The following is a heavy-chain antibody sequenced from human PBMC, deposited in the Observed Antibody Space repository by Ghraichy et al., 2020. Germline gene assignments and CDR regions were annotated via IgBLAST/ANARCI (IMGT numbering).Heavy chain of an antibody. J-gene: IGHJ6*03. CDR1: GFTVRSSY. CDR2: IFSGGKT. V-gene: IGHV3-66*01. CDR3: ASPSSPSYYYYYMDV. Sequence: GESLRLSCAASGFTVRSSYMSWVRQAPGKGLEWVSVIFSGGKTYYADSVRGRFTISRDSSRNTLYLQMNSLRAEDTAVYYCASPSSPSYYYYYMDVWGKGTTVTVSS.